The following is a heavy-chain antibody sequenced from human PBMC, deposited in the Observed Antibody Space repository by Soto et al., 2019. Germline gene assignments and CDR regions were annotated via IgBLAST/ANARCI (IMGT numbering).Heavy chain of an antibody. V-gene: IGHV3-13*01. J-gene: IGHJ6*03. Sequence: GRPLRLSCAASGFTFSSYDIHWVRQATGKGLEWFSAIGTAGDTYYPGSVKGRFTISRENAKNTLYLQMNSLRAEDTAVYYCASDHYDFWSGLPYYYYYYMDVWGKGTTVTVSS. CDR1: GFTFSSYD. D-gene: IGHD3-3*01. CDR3: ASDHYDFWSGLPYYYYYYMDV. CDR2: IGTAGDT.